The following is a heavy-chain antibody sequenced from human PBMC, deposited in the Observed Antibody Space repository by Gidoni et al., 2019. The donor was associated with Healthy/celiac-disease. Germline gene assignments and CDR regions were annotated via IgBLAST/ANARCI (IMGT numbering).Heavy chain of an antibody. CDR3: AKGKGSSSSASPFGMDV. D-gene: IGHD6-6*01. Sequence: EVQLLESGGGLVQPGGSLRLSCAASGFPFSSYAMSWVRQAPGKGLGWVSAISGSGGSTYYADSVKGRFTISRDNSKNTLYLQMNSLRAEDTAVYYCAKGKGSSSSASPFGMDVWGQGTTVTVSS. CDR2: ISGSGGST. CDR1: GFPFSSYA. V-gene: IGHV3-23*01. J-gene: IGHJ6*02.